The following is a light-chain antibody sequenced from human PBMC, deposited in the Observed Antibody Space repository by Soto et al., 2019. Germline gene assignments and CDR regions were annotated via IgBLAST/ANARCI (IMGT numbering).Light chain of an antibody. CDR3: SSFSSSNTLYI. V-gene: IGLV2-14*01. CDR2: EVS. CDR1: SSDIGTYNY. Sequence: HSVLTQPASVSGSPGQSITISCTGTSSDIGTYNYVSWYRQYPGKTPKLMIYEVSYRPSGVSSRFSGSRSGNPASLTISGLQAEDEADYYCSSFSSSNTLYIFGTGTKVTVL. J-gene: IGLJ1*01.